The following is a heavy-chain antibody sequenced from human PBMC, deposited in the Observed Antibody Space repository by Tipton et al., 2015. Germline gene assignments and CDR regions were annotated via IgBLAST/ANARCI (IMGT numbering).Heavy chain of an antibody. V-gene: IGHV4-31*03. CDR3: ASIVTVGNWFDS. J-gene: IGHJ5*01. CDR1: GGSISSGGYY. CDR2: IYYSGNT. Sequence: TLSLTCTVSGGSISSGGYYWSWIRQHPGKGPEWIGYIYYSGNTHYNPSLKSRVTISVDTSKNQFSLKLSSVIAADTAVYYCASIVTVGNWFDSRGQGILVTVSS. D-gene: IGHD5-18*01.